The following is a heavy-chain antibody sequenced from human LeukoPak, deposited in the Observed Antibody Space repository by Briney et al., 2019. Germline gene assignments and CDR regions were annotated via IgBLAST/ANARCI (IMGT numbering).Heavy chain of an antibody. CDR3: ATLPRYCSGGSCYSSDY. Sequence: ASVKVSCKVSGYTLTELSMHWVRQAPGKGLEWMGGFDPEDGETIYAQKFQGRVTMTEDTSTDTAYMELSSLRSEDTAVYYCATLPRYCSGGSCYSSDYWGQGTLVTVSS. CDR1: GYTLTELS. CDR2: FDPEDGET. J-gene: IGHJ4*02. V-gene: IGHV1-24*01. D-gene: IGHD2-15*01.